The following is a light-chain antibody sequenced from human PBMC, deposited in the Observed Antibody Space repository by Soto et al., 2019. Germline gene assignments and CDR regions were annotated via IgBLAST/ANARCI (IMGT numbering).Light chain of an antibody. V-gene: IGKV3-15*01. CDR2: GAS. CDR3: QQYNNWPQT. J-gene: IGKJ2*01. Sequence: EIVMTQSPATLSVSPGERATLSCRASQRVSSNLAWYQQKPGQAPRLLIYGASTRATGIPARFSGSVSGTEFTLTISSLQSEDFAVDYCQQYNNWPQTFGQGTKLEIK. CDR1: QRVSSN.